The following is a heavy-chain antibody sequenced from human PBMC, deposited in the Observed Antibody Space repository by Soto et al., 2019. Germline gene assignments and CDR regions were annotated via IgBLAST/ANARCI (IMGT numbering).Heavy chain of an antibody. Sequence: ASVKVSCKASGYTFTSYGISWVRQAPGQGLEWMGWISAYNGNTNYAQKLQGRVTMTTDTSTSTAYMELRSLRSDDTAVYYRARERQAVPYYYYGMDVWGQGTTVTVAS. CDR1: GYTFTSYG. V-gene: IGHV1-18*04. J-gene: IGHJ6*02. D-gene: IGHD6-6*01. CDR2: ISAYNGNT. CDR3: ARERQAVPYYYYGMDV.